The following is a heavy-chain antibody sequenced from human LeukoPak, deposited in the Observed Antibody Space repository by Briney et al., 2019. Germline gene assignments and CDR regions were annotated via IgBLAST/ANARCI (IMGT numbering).Heavy chain of an antibody. CDR1: GDSLRRYY. CDR3: WGGRYDHLDYYYYIDV. CDR2: ISPSGSP. Sequence: SETLSLTCLGSGDSLRRYYLIWMRQPPGKGLEWLGEISPSGSPKYNPSLKSRATISVDTSKNQFSLRLTSVTAADTALYYGWGGRYDHLDYYYYIDVWGKGTTVTVSS. D-gene: IGHD3-10*01. J-gene: IGHJ6*03. V-gene: IGHV4-34*01.